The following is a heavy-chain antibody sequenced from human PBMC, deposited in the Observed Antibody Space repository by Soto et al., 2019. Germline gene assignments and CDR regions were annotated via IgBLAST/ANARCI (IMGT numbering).Heavy chain of an antibody. CDR1: GGSISSGGYY. J-gene: IGHJ5*02. V-gene: IGHV4-31*03. CDR3: TRGSVTVVSPWFDP. CDR2: IYYSGST. Sequence: QVQLQESGPGLVKPSQTLSLACTVSGGSISSGGYYWSWIRQHPGKGLEWIGYIYYSGSTYYNPSLKSRLTISVDTSKNQFSLKLSSVTAADTAMYYCTRGSVTVVSPWFDPWGQGTLVTVSS. D-gene: IGHD2-2*01.